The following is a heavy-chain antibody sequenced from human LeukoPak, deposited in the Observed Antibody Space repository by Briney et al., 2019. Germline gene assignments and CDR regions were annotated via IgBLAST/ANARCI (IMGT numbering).Heavy chain of an antibody. CDR2: INSDGSST. J-gene: IGHJ4*02. D-gene: IGHD6-19*01. Sequence: GGSLRLSCAASGFTFSSYWMHWVRQAPGKGLVWVSRINSDGSSTSYADSVKGRFTISRDNAKNTLYLQMNSLRAEDTAMYYCARQAAVAGTLDYWGQGSLVTVSS. CDR3: ARQAAVAGTLDY. V-gene: IGHV3-74*01. CDR1: GFTFSSYW.